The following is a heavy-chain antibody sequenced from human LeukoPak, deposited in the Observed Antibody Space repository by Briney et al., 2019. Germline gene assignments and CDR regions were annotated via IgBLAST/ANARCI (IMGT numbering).Heavy chain of an antibody. J-gene: IGHJ3*02. D-gene: IGHD3-16*02. Sequence: PSETLSLTCTVSGGSISSGNYYWSWIRQPAGKGPEYIGRIYSSGITNYNPSLKSRVTISVDTSKNQFSLKLSSVTAADTAVYYCARGQLYDYVWGSYRSGAFDIWGQGTMVTVSS. CDR1: GGSISSGNYY. V-gene: IGHV4-61*02. CDR3: ARGQLYDYVWGSYRSGAFDI. CDR2: IYSSGIT.